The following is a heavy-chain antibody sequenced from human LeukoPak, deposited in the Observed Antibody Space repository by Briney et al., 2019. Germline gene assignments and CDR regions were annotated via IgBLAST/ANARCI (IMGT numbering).Heavy chain of an antibody. CDR3: ARDAAPYGDYVRTGLPNWFDP. D-gene: IGHD4-17*01. V-gene: IGHV1-69*13. CDR2: IIPIFGTA. J-gene: IGHJ5*02. Sequence: ASVKVSCKASGGTFSSYAISWVRQAPGQGLEWMGGIIPIFGTANYAQKFQGRVTITADESTSTAYMELSSLRSEDTAVYYCARDAAPYGDYVRTGLPNWFDPWGQGTLVTVSS. CDR1: GGTFSSYA.